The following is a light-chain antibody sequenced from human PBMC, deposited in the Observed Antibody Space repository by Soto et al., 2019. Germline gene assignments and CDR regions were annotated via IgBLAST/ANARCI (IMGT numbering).Light chain of an antibody. CDR3: QQSYSTLT. V-gene: IGKV1-39*01. CDR2: AAS. CDR1: QSISSS. Sequence: DIQLTQPPSSLSASVGDRVTITCRASQSISSSLNWYQQKPGKAPKLLIYAASSLQSGVPSRFSGSGSGTDFTLTISSLQPEDFATYYCQQSYSTLTFGGGTKVDIK. J-gene: IGKJ4*01.